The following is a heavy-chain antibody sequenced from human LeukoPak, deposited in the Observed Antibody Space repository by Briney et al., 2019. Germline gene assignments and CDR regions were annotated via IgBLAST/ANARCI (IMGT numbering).Heavy chain of an antibody. D-gene: IGHD2-2*01. CDR3: VKGHCSSTSCYYYHGMDV. CDR1: GFTFSSYA. Sequence: GGSLRLSCSASGFTFSSYAMHWVRQAPGKGLEYVSAISSNGGSTYYADSVKGRFTISRDNSKNTLYLQMSSLRAEDTAVYYCVKGHCSSTSCYYYHGMDVWGKGTTVTVSS. V-gene: IGHV3-64D*06. J-gene: IGHJ6*04. CDR2: ISSNGGST.